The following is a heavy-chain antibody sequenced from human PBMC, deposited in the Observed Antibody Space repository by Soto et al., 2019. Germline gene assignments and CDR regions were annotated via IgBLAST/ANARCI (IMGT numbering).Heavy chain of an antibody. J-gene: IGHJ3*02. CDR3: AREGGRHCSPTRCYNAFDI. V-gene: IGHV3-48*02. Sequence: EVQLVESGGGLVQPGGSLRLSCVSSGFSFSAFSMNWVRQAPGKGLEWVSYISSSSSTIYYADSVKGRLTISRDNAKQSLFLQMDSLRDEDTAVYYCAREGGRHCSPTRCYNAFDIWGQGTMVTVSS. CDR1: GFSFSAFS. D-gene: IGHD2-2*02. CDR2: ISSSSSTI.